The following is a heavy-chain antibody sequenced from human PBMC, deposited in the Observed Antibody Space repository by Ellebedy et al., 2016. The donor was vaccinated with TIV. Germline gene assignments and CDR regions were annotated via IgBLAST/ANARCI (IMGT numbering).Heavy chain of an antibody. J-gene: IGHJ5*02. CDR2: IDHSGRT. D-gene: IGHD3-3*01. V-gene: IGHV4-34*01. CDR3: ARVKGRRVVITPGYRKFDP. Sequence: MPSETLSLTCAVYGGSFSGDYWSWIRQSPGKGLEWLGEIDHSGRTNYNPSLKSRVTIALDTSKKQFSLKLNSVTAADTAVYYCARVKGRRVVITPGYRKFDPWGQGTLVTVSS. CDR1: GGSFSGDY.